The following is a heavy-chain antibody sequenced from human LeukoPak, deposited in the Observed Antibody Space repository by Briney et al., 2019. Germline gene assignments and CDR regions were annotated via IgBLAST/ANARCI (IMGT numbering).Heavy chain of an antibody. J-gene: IGHJ3*02. CDR1: GGSFSGYY. CDR2: INHSGST. D-gene: IGHD2-21*02. Sequence: YPSETLSLTCAVYGGSFSGYYWSWIRQPPGKGLEWIGEINHSGSTNYNPSLKSRVTISVDTSKNQFSLKLSSVTAADTAVYYCARGPGGVVTARHAVDIWGQGTMVTVSS. CDR3: ARGPGGVVTARHAVDI. V-gene: IGHV4-34*01.